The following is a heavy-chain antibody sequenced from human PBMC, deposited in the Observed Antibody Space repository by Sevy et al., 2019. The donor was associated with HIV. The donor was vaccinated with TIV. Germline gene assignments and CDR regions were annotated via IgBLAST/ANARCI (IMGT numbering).Heavy chain of an antibody. D-gene: IGHD2-21*01. CDR3: ARDRPCGGDCYFLDS. J-gene: IGHJ4*02. V-gene: IGHV1-69*13. CDR1: GGTFNNYG. Sequence: ASVKVSCKASGGTFNNYGINWVRQAPGQGLQWMGGILPLSGLVNYAQNLQGRVAITADESTRTVYMELSSLRIEVTAVYYCARDRPCGGDCYFLDSWGRGALVTVSS. CDR2: ILPLSGLV.